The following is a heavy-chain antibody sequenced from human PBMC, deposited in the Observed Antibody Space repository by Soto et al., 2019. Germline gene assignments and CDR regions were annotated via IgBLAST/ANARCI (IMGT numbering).Heavy chain of an antibody. CDR3: ARSIAAGPRGYYYGMDV. Sequence: PGGSLILSCAASGFTFSSYAMHWVRQAPGKGLEWVAVISYDGSNKYYADSVKGRFTISRDNSKNTLYLQMNSLRAEDTAVYYCARSIAAGPRGYYYGMDVWGQGTTVTVS. D-gene: IGHD6-13*01. V-gene: IGHV3-30-3*01. CDR1: GFTFSSYA. CDR2: ISYDGSNK. J-gene: IGHJ6*02.